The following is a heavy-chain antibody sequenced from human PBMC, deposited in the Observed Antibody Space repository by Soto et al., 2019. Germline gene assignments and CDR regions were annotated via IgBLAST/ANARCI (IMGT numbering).Heavy chain of an antibody. CDR3: ARDKYYGFDY. V-gene: IGHV3-30-3*01. Sequence: PGGSLRLSCAASGFTFSSYAMHWVRQAPGKGLERVAVISYDGSNKYYADSVKGRFTISRDNSKNTLYLQMNSLRAEDTAVYYCARDKYYGFDYWGQGTLVTVSS. D-gene: IGHD3-10*01. J-gene: IGHJ4*02. CDR2: ISYDGSNK. CDR1: GFTFSSYA.